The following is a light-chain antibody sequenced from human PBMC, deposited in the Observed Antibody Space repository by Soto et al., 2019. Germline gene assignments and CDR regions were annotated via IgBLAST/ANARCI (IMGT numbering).Light chain of an antibody. J-gene: IGLJ1*01. CDR2: EGI. CDR3: CSYVGATTYV. V-gene: IGLV2-23*01. Sequence: QSALTQPASVSGSPGQSITISCTGTSSTVGGFNVVSWYQQHPGKAPKVIIYEGIKRPSGVSNRFSGSNSGSTASLTISGFQAEDEADYYCCSYVGATTYVFGTGPKVTVL. CDR1: SSTVGGFNV.